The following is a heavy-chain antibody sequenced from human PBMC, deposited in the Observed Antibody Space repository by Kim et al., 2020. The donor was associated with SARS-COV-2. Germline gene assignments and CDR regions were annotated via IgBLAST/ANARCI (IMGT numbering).Heavy chain of an antibody. CDR3: AREPSSGWNYYYYYYMDV. J-gene: IGHJ6*03. D-gene: IGHD6-19*01. CDR2: ISSSGSTI. CDR1: GFTFSSYE. V-gene: IGHV3-48*03. Sequence: GGSLRLSCAVSGFTFSSYEMNWVRQAPGKGMEWVSYISSSGSTIYYADSVKGRFTISRDNAKNSLYLQMNSLRAEDTAVYYCAREPSSGWNYYYYYYMDVWGKGTTVTVSS.